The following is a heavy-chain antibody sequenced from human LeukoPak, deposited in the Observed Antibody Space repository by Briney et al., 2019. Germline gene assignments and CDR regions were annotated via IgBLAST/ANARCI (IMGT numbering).Heavy chain of an antibody. J-gene: IGHJ4*02. V-gene: IGHV3-23*01. CDR3: ARELADFWSGPIDY. Sequence: GGALRLSCAASGFTFSSYAMRWVRQAPGEGVEWVSAISGSGGSTYNADSVKGRFTISRDNSENTLYLQMNSLRAEDTAVYYCARELADFWSGPIDYWGQGTLVTVSS. CDR1: GFTFSSYA. D-gene: IGHD3-3*01. CDR2: ISGSGGST.